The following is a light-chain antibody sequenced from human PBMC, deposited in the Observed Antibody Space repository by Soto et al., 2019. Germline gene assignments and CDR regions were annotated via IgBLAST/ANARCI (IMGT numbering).Light chain of an antibody. CDR3: QQYGSSLRWT. CDR2: GAS. J-gene: IGKJ1*01. V-gene: IGKV3-20*01. Sequence: EIVLTQSPGTLSLSPGERATLSCRASQSVSSSYLAWYQQKPGQAPRLLIYGASSRATGTPDRFSGSGSGTDFTLTISRLEPEDFAVYYCQQYGSSLRWTFGQGTKVDIK. CDR1: QSVSSSY.